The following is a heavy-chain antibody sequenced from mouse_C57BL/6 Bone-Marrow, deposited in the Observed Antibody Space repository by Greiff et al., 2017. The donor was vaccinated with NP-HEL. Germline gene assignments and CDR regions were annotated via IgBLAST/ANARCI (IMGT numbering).Heavy chain of an antibody. J-gene: IGHJ2*01. D-gene: IGHD2-2*01. CDR2: INPNNGGT. CDR3: ARGVVTTPYFDY. CDR1: GYTFTDYY. Sequence: VQLQQSGPELVKPGASVKISCKASGYTFTDYYMNWVKQSHGKSLEWIGDINPNNGGTSYNQKFKGKATLTVDKSSSTAYMELRSLTSEDSAVYYCARGVVTTPYFDYWGQGTTLTVSS. V-gene: IGHV1-26*01.